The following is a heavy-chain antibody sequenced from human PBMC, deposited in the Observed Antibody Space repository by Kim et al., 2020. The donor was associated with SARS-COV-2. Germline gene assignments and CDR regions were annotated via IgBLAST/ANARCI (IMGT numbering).Heavy chain of an antibody. Sequence: GGSLRLSCAASGFTFSSYSMNWVRQAPGKGLEWVSSISSSSSYIYYADSVKGRFTISRDNAKNSLYLQMNSLRAEDTAVYYCARDTDIVVVPAASTEYFQHWGQGTLVTVSS. V-gene: IGHV3-21*01. CDR2: ISSSSSYI. CDR1: GFTFSSYS. CDR3: ARDTDIVVVPAASTEYFQH. J-gene: IGHJ1*01. D-gene: IGHD2-2*01.